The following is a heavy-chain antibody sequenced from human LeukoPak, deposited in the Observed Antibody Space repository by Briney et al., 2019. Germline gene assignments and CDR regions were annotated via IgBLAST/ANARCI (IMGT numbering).Heavy chain of an antibody. V-gene: IGHV1-18*01. CDR2: ISAYNGNT. D-gene: IGHD2-2*01. CDR3: ARHPIGVVPAAGYYMDV. Sequence: ASVKVSCKASGYTFTSYGISWVRQAPGQGLEWMGWISAYNGNTNYAQKLQGRVTMTTDPSTSTAYMELRSQRSDDTAVYYCARHPIGVVPAAGYYMDVWGKGTTVTVSS. J-gene: IGHJ6*03. CDR1: GYTFTSYG.